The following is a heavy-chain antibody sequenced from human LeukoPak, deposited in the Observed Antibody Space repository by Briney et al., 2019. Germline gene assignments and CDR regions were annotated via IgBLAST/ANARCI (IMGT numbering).Heavy chain of an antibody. V-gene: IGHV4-61*02. CDR3: ARARSRYYPRFFDY. CDR2: IDTSGST. D-gene: IGHD1-26*01. J-gene: IGHJ4*02. Sequence: PSQTLSLTCTVSSGSISSGSDYWSWIRQPAGKGLEWIGRIDTSGSTSYNPSLKSRVTISVDTSKNQFSLKLTSVTAADTAVYYCARARSRYYPRFFDYWGQGTLVTVSS. CDR1: SGSISSGSDY.